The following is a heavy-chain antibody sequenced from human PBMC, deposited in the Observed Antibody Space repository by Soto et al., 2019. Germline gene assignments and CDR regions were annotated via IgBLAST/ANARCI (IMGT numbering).Heavy chain of an antibody. D-gene: IGHD2-21*02. CDR3: ARDSPRFHGGNSDYFDY. CDR1: GGSISSGGYY. Sequence: PSETLSLTCTVSGGSISSGGYYWSWIRQHPGKGLEWIGYIYYSGSTYYNPSLKSRVTISVDTSKNQFSLKLSSVTAADTAVYYCARDSPRFHGGNSDYFDYWGQGTLVTVSS. J-gene: IGHJ4*02. CDR2: IYYSGST. V-gene: IGHV4-31*03.